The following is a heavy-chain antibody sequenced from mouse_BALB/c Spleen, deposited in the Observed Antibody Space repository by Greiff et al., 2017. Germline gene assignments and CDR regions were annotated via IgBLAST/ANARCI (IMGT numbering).Heavy chain of an antibody. Sequence: QVQLQQSGAELVKPGASVKLSCKASGYTFTSYWMHWVKQRPGQGLEWIGEINPSNGRTNYNEKFKSKATLTVDKSSSTAYMQLSSLTSEDSAVYYCARESRNYGNYGDAMDYWGQGTSVTVSS. CDR2: INPSNGRT. D-gene: IGHD2-1*01. V-gene: IGHV1S81*02. CDR1: GYTFTSYW. CDR3: ARESRNYGNYGDAMDY. J-gene: IGHJ4*01.